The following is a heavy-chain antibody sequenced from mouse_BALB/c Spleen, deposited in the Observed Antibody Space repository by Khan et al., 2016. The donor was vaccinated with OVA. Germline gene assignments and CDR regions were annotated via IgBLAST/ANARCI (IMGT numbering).Heavy chain of an antibody. J-gene: IGHJ2*01. D-gene: IGHD1-1*01. CDR2: ILPVSGDT. CDR1: GFTFSNYW. V-gene: IGHV1-9*01. Sequence: QVRLQQSGAELMKPGASVKISCKATGFTFSNYWIEWVKQRPGHGLEWIGQILPVSGDTNYNEKFEGKATFTADTSSNTAYMQLSSLTSEDSAVYYCALYGSRGDYWGQGTTLTVSS. CDR3: ALYGSRGDY.